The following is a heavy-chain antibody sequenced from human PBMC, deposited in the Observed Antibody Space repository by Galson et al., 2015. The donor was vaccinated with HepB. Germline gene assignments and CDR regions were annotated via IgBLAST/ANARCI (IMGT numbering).Heavy chain of an antibody. Sequence: SVKVSCKASGGTFNSHGFSWVRQAPGQGLEYMGQIFPVFGTTNYQQKFQGRVTLTADESTRTASLELSSLRSEDTAVYYCAAMTTLTGGFDFWGQGTLVIVSS. CDR2: IFPVFGTT. CDR3: AAMTTLTGGFDF. J-gene: IGHJ4*02. CDR1: GGTFNSHG. D-gene: IGHD4-11*01. V-gene: IGHV1-69*13.